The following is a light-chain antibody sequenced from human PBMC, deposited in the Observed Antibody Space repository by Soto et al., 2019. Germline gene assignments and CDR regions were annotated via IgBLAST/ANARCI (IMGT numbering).Light chain of an antibody. J-gene: IGKJ1*01. CDR2: KAS. CDR1: QSIGSW. CDR3: QQYNSYWT. Sequence: DIQMTRSPSTLSASVGDGVTITCRASQSIGSWLAWYQQKPGKAPKLLIYKASSLESGVPSRFSGSGSGTEFTLTISSLQPDDFATYYCQQYNSYWTFGQGTKVEIK. V-gene: IGKV1-5*03.